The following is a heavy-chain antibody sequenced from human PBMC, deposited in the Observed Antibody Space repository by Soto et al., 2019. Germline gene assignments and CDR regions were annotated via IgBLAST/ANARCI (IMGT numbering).Heavy chain of an antibody. CDR2: ISDSGATT. D-gene: IGHD6-19*01. CDR1: GFTFSNHV. CDR3: ARDRGCSV. J-gene: IGHJ1*01. V-gene: IGHV3-23*01. Sequence: EVQLLESGGGLVQPGGSLRLSCVGSGFTFSNHVMTWVRQAPGKGLEWVSGISDSGATTSYAGSVKGRFTISRDNSKNTLSLQMNSLRAEDTAVYYCARDRGCSVWGQGTLVTVSS.